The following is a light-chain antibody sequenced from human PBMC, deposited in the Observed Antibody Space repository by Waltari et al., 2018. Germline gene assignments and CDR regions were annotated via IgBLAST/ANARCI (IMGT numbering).Light chain of an antibody. J-gene: IGKJ4*01. CDR1: QSVSSS. V-gene: IGKV3-15*01. CDR2: GAS. Sequence: EIVMRQSPATLSVSPGERATLSCRASQSVSSSFAWYQQKPGQAPRLLIYGASARATGIPTRFSGSGSGTEFTLTISGLQSEDFAVYYCQHYNNWPLTFGGGTKVDIK. CDR3: QHYNNWPLT.